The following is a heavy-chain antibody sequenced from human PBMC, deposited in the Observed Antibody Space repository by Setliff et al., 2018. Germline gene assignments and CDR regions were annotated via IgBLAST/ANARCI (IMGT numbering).Heavy chain of an antibody. CDR2: FWANGNNK. CDR3: ARGNFYYFDRTGRGPNWFDP. J-gene: IGHJ5*02. CDR1: GFTFSYYG. Sequence: GGSLRLSCAASGFTFSYYGLHWVRQAPGKGLEWVAVFWANGNNKYYADSVKGRFTISRDNSQNTVYLQMDSRRAVDTAVYYCARGNFYYFDRTGRGPNWFDPWGQGTLVTVSA. V-gene: IGHV3-33*01. D-gene: IGHD3-22*01.